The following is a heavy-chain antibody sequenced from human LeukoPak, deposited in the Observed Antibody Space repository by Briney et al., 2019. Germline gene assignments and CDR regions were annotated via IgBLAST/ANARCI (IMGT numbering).Heavy chain of an antibody. Sequence: GGSLRLSCAASGFSFRSYTMNWVRQAPGKGLEWVSFISSGSSDIYYSDSLKGRFTISRDDAKNSLYLQMNSLRAEDTAVYYCATQILAVAGAYYWGQGTLVTVSS. V-gene: IGHV3-21*04. CDR1: GFSFRSYT. J-gene: IGHJ4*02. CDR3: ATQILAVAGAYY. D-gene: IGHD6-19*01. CDR2: ISSGSSDI.